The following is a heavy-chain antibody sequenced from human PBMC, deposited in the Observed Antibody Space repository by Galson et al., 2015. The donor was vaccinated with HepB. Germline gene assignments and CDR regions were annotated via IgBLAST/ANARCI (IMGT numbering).Heavy chain of an antibody. CDR1: GFTFSSYA. CDR3: AREGWLDDTDAFDI. V-gene: IGHV3-30*04. CDR2: ISYDGSNK. D-gene: IGHD6-19*01. J-gene: IGHJ3*02. Sequence: SLRLSCAASGFTFSSYAMHWVRQAPGKGLEWVAVISYDGSNKYYADSVKGRFTISRDNSKNTLYLQMNSLRAEDTAVYYCAREGWLDDTDAFDIWGQGTMVTVSS.